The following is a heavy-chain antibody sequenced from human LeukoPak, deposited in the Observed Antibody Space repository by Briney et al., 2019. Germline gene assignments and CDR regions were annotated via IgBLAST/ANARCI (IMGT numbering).Heavy chain of an antibody. CDR3: ARRGNYYDSSGAFDI. CDR2: IYPGDSDA. Sequence: GESLKISCKGSGYSFTNYWIGWVRQMPGKGLKWMGIIYPGDSDARYSPSFQGQVTISADKSISTAYLQWSSLKASDTAMYYCARRGNYYDSSGAFDIWGQGTMVTVSS. J-gene: IGHJ3*02. D-gene: IGHD3-22*01. V-gene: IGHV5-51*01. CDR1: GYSFTNYW.